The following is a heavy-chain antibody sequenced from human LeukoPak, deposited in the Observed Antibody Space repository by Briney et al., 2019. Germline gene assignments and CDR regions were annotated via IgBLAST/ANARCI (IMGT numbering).Heavy chain of an antibody. CDR1: GFTFNNAW. CDR3: AAGVYGSYGS. Sequence: GGSLRLSCEVSGFTFNNAWMNWVRQATGKGLEWVGRIKSKTDGGTPDYAAPVKGRFTISRDDSKHTLYLQMNSLKTEDTAVYYCAAGVYGSYGSWGQGTLVTVSS. D-gene: IGHD3-10*01. CDR2: IKSKTDGGTP. J-gene: IGHJ4*02. V-gene: IGHV3-15*01.